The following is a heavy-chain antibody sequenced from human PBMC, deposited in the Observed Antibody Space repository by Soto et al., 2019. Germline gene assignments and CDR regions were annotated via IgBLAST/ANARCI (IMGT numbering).Heavy chain of an antibody. CDR2: IDHSGST. CDR3: VRGLRYSGMDV. D-gene: IGHD2-15*01. CDR1: GGSFSAYY. Sequence: PSETLSLTCAVNGGSFSAYYWTWIRQPPGRGLEWIGKIDHSGSTNYNPSLESRVTISIDTAKNRFSLNVTSVTAADTAVYYCVRGLRYSGMDVWGQGTTVTVSS. V-gene: IGHV4-34*01. J-gene: IGHJ6*02.